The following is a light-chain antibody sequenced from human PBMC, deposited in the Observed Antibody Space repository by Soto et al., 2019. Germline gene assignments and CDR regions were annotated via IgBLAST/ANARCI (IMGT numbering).Light chain of an antibody. V-gene: IGKV3-15*01. CDR1: QSVNSN. J-gene: IGKJ4*01. CDR3: QQYNFWPPLT. CDR2: DAS. Sequence: ENVLTQSPDTLSVSPGERATLSCRASQSVNSNLAWYRQKPGQAPRLLISDASTRATGVPARFSGSGSGTEFTLTISSLQSEDSGIYYCQQYNFWPPLTFGGGTKVEIK.